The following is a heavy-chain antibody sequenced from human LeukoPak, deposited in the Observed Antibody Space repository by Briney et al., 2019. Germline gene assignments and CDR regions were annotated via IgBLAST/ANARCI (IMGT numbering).Heavy chain of an antibody. D-gene: IGHD6-13*01. CDR3: ARAFIAAAHYYYYYYLDV. CDR2: ISSSNSYI. V-gene: IGHV3-21*01. Sequence: GSLRLSCAASGFTFNNYSMNWVRQAPGKGLEWVPSISSSNSYIYYADSMKGRFTISRDNAKNSLYLQLNSLRAEDTAVYYCARAFIAAAHYYYYYYLDVWGKGTTVTVSS. CDR1: GFTFNNYS. J-gene: IGHJ6*03.